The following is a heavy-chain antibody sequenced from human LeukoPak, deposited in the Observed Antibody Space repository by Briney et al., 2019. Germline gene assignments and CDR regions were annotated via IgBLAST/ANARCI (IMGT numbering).Heavy chain of an antibody. V-gene: IGHV4-59*01. J-gene: IGHJ4*02. CDR2: IYYSGST. D-gene: IGHD3-22*01. CDR3: ARARYDSSGYRFDY. CDR1: GGSISSYY. Sequence: SEALCLTCTVSGGSISSYYWSWIRQPPGKGLEWIGYIYYSGSTNYNPSLKSRVTISVDTSKNQFSLKLSSVTAADTAVYYCARARYDSSGYRFDYWGQGTLVTVSS.